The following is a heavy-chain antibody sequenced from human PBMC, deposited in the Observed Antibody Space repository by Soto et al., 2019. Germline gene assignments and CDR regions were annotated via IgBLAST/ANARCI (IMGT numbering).Heavy chain of an antibody. CDR3: ATLVGYCSGGSCIGSQVRAHGAFDI. CDR2: IYPGDSDT. D-gene: IGHD2-15*01. CDR1: GYSFTSYW. J-gene: IGHJ3*02. Sequence: GESLKISCKGSGYSFTSYWIGWVRQMPGKGLEWMGIIYPGDSDTRYSPSFQGQVTISADKSISTAYLQWSSLKASDTAMYDCATLVGYCSGGSCIGSQVRAHGAFDIWGHGTMVTV. V-gene: IGHV5-51*01.